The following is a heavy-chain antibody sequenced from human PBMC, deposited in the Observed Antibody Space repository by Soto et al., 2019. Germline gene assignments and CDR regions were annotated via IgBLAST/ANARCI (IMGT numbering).Heavy chain of an antibody. CDR2: IYYSGST. D-gene: IGHD6-19*01. V-gene: IGHV4-39*07. CDR3: ARDVVIAVAGVDYYYGMDV. J-gene: IGHJ6*02. CDR1: CDSILSSISY. Sequence: SGTLSLTCSIHCDSILSSISYCGSSCQPPGKGLEWIGSIYYSGSTYYNPSLKSRVTISVDTSKNQFSLKLSSVTAADTAVYYCARDVVIAVAGVDYYYGMDVWGQGTTVT.